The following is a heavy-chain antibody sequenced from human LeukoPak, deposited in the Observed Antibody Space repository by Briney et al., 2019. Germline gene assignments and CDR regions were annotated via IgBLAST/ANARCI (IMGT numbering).Heavy chain of an antibody. CDR3: ARERVRRYSSEFDY. CDR1: GGSISSGSYY. J-gene: IGHJ4*02. V-gene: IGHV4-61*02. Sequence: SQTLSHTCTVSGGSISSGSYYWSWIRQPAGKGLEWIGRIYTSGSTNYNPSLKSRVTISVDTSKNQFSLKLSSVTAADTAVYYCARERVRRYSSEFDYWGQGTLVTVSS. D-gene: IGHD5-18*01. CDR2: IYTSGST.